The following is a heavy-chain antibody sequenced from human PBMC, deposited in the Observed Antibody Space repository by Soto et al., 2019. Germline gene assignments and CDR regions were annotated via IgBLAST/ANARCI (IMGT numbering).Heavy chain of an antibody. CDR1: GFTFSSYA. Sequence: PGGSLRLSCAASGFTFSSYAMSWVRQAPGKGLEWVSAISGSGGSTYYADSVKGRFTISRDNSKNTLYLQMNSLRAEDTAVYYCAKDPASYDSSGYYYMYYYYGMDVWGQGTTVTVSS. CDR2: ISGSGGST. J-gene: IGHJ6*02. CDR3: AKDPASYDSSGYYYMYYYYGMDV. V-gene: IGHV3-23*01. D-gene: IGHD3-22*01.